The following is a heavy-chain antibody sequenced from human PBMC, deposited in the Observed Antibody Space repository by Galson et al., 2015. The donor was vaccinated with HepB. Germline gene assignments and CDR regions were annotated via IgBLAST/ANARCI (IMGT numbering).Heavy chain of an antibody. D-gene: IGHD3-3*01. V-gene: IGHV3-21*01. CDR3: ARHPAGEYYDFWSGFYHGYFDY. J-gene: IGHJ4*02. Sequence: SLRLSCAASGFTFSSYSMNWVRQAPGTGLEWVSSISSSSSYIYYADSVKGRFTISRDNAKNLLYLQMNSLRAEDTAVYYCARHPAGEYYDFWSGFYHGYFDYWGQGILVTVSS. CDR2: ISSSSSYI. CDR1: GFTFSSYS.